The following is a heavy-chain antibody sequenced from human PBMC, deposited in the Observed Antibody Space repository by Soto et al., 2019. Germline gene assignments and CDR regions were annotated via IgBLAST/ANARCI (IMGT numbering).Heavy chain of an antibody. D-gene: IGHD6-13*01. CDR2: IYYNGST. Sequence: QVQLQESGPGLVKPSQTLSLTCTVSGGSISSGGYYWNWIRQHPGKGLEWIGYIYYNGSTYYNPSLKSRVSISVDTSKNQFSLKLSSVTAADTAVYYCARETFDYSSPSSFYGRGRGYYFDYWGQGTLVTVSS. V-gene: IGHV4-31*03. CDR1: GGSISSGGYY. CDR3: ARETFDYSSPSSFYGRGRGYYFDY. J-gene: IGHJ4*02.